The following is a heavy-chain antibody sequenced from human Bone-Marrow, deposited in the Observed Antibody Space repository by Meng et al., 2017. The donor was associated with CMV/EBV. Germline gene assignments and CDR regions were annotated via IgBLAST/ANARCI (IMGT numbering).Heavy chain of an antibody. D-gene: IGHD1-14*01. CDR1: GGSFSGYY. J-gene: IGHJ6*02. Sequence: SETLSLTCAVYGGSFSGYYWSWIRQPPGKGLEWIGEINHSGSTNYNPPLKSRVTISVETSKNQFSLKLSSVTAADTAVYYCARRKRSLYYYYGMDVWGQGTTVTVSS. CDR3: ARRKRSLYYYYGMDV. V-gene: IGHV4-34*01. CDR2: INHSGST.